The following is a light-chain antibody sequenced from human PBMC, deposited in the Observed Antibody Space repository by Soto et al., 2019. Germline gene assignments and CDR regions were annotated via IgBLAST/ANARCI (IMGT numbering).Light chain of an antibody. CDR2: AAS. CDR1: QDIRSD. J-gene: IGKJ1*01. CDR3: QQYNSYSGGT. Sequence: DIQMTQSPSSLSASVGDRVTITCRASQDIRSDLGWYQQKPGKAPKRLIYAASSSQSGVPSRFSGSGSGTEFTLTISSLQPEDFATYYCQQYNSYSGGTFGQGTKVEIK. V-gene: IGKV1-17*01.